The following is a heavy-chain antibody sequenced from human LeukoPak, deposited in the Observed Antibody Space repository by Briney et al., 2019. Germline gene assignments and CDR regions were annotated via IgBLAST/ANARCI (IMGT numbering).Heavy chain of an antibody. V-gene: IGHV3-23*01. Sequence: QTGGSLRLSCAASGFTFSSYAMSWVRQAPGMGLEWVSAISGSGGSTYYADSVKGRFTISRDNSKNTLYLQMNSLRAEDTAVYYCAKDNYYDSSGYYGYWGQGTLVTVSS. J-gene: IGHJ4*02. CDR2: ISGSGGST. CDR1: GFTFSSYA. CDR3: AKDNYYDSSGYYGY. D-gene: IGHD3-22*01.